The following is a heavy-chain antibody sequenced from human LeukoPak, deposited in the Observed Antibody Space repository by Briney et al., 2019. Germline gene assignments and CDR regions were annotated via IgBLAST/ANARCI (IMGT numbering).Heavy chain of an antibody. CDR2: IYYSGST. D-gene: IGHD3-9*01. CDR3: ARHQVSLYDILTGYDY. CDR1: GGSISSSSYY. Sequence: PSETMSLTCTVSGGSISSSSYYWGWIRQPPGKGLECIGSIYYSGSTYYNPSLKSRVTISVDTSKNQFSLKLSSVTAADTAVYYCARHQVSLYDILTGYDYWGQGTLVTVSS. V-gene: IGHV4-39*01. J-gene: IGHJ4*02.